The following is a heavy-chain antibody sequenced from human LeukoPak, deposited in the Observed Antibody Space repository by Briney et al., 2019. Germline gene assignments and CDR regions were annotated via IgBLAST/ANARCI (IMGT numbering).Heavy chain of an antibody. J-gene: IGHJ4*02. CDR3: AKGGSLIDY. V-gene: IGHV3-30*18. CDR1: GFTFSSSG. D-gene: IGHD1-1*01. Sequence: GGSLRLSCAASGFTFSSSGMHWVRQAPGKGLEWVAVISYDGFNKYYADSVKGRFTISRDNSQNTLHLEMNSLRAEDAAVYFCAKGGSLIDYWGQGTLVSVTS. CDR2: ISYDGFNK.